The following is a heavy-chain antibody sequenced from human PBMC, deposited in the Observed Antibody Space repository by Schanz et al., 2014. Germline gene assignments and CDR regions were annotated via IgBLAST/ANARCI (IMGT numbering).Heavy chain of an antibody. CDR3: ARRYSGRYCFDY. D-gene: IGHD1-26*01. CDR1: GFTLTSYA. V-gene: IGHV3-48*02. J-gene: IGHJ4*02. Sequence: EQLVESGGGLVQPGGSLRLSCEASGFTLTSYALTWVRQAPGQGLEWLSYISGSGNTIYYADSVKGRFTISRDNAKNSLSLQMDRLRDEDTAVYYCARRYSGRYCFDYWGQGTLVAVSS. CDR2: ISGSGNTI.